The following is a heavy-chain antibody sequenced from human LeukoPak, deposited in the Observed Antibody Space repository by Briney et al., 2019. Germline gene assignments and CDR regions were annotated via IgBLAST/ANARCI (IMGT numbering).Heavy chain of an antibody. D-gene: IGHD3-10*01. Sequence: SETLSLTCAVYGGSFSGYYWSWIRQPPGKGLEWIGEINHSGSTNYNPSLKSRVTISVDTSKNQFSLKLSSVTAADTAVYYCARKNYYGSGSYYSWGQGTLVTVSS. CDR3: ARKNYYGSGSYYS. V-gene: IGHV4-34*01. CDR2: INHSGST. CDR1: GGSFSGYY. J-gene: IGHJ4*02.